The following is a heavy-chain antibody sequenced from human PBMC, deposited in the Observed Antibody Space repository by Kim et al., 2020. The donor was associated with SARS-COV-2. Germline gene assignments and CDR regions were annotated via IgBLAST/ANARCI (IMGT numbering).Heavy chain of an antibody. D-gene: IGHD6-19*01. CDR2: ISWNSGSI. Sequence: GGSLRLSCAASGFTFDDYAMHWVRQAPGKGLEWVSGISWNSGSIGYADSVKGRFTISRDNAKNSLYLQMNSLRAEDTALYYCAKATREAVAGTVYYYYGMDVWGQGTTVTVSS. CDR1: GFTFDDYA. J-gene: IGHJ6*02. V-gene: IGHV3-9*01. CDR3: AKATREAVAGTVYYYYGMDV.